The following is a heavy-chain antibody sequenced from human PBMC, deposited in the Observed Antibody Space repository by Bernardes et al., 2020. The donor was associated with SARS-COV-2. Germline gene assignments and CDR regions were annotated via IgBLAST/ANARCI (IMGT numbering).Heavy chain of an antibody. Sequence: ATTKAFCKVSGYTLTALSMHWVRQAPGQGLEWMGGFDLEDGATTYAEKFQGRVTMTEDTSTDTAYMELSSLRSEDTAVYYCATQPVVPAAIGYYYYYGMDVWGQGTTVTVSS. CDR3: ATQPVVPAAIGYYYYYGMDV. D-gene: IGHD2-2*01. CDR1: GYTLTALS. CDR2: FDLEDGAT. V-gene: IGHV1-24*01. J-gene: IGHJ6*02.